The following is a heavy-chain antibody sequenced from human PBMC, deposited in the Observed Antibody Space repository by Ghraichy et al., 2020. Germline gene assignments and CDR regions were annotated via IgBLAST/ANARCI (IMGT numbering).Heavy chain of an antibody. CDR1: GFTFSSYW. D-gene: IGHD6-19*01. V-gene: IGHV3-7*04. J-gene: IGHJ6*04. CDR2: IKQDGSEK. CDR3: AREQWLARYYYYGMDV. Sequence: GGSLRLSCAASGFTFSSYWMSWVRQAPGKGLEWVANIKQDGSEKYYVDSVKGRFTISRDNAKNSLYLQMNSLRAEDTAVYYCAREQWLARYYYYGMDVWGKGNTVTVSS.